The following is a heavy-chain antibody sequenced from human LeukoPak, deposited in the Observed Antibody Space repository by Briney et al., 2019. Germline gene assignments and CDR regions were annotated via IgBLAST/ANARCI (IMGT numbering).Heavy chain of an antibody. V-gene: IGHV3-33*06. D-gene: IGHD4-11*01. J-gene: IGHJ4*02. CDR2: IWSDATNQ. Sequence: PGTSLRLSCEASGSTFSHFGMHWVRQAPGKGLDWVAVIWSDATNQYYGDSVKGRFTISRDNFKKTVSLQIDSLRAEDTAVYYCAEDAQRGFDYSNSLEHWGQGSLVTVSS. CDR1: GSTFSHFG. CDR3: AEDAQRGFDYSNSLEH.